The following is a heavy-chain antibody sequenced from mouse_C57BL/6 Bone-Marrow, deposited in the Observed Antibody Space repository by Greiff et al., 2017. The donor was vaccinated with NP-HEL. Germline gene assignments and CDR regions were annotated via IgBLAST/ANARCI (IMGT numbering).Heavy chain of an antibody. D-gene: IGHD1-1*01. V-gene: IGHV1-64*01. CDR1: GYTFTSYW. Sequence: VQLQQPGAELVKPGASVKLSCKASGYTFTSYWMHWVKQRPGQGLEWIGMIHPNSGSTNYNEKFKSKATLTVDKSSSTAYMQLSSLTSEDSAVYYCARGYYGSSVYYYAMDYWGQGTSVTVSS. CDR3: ARGYYGSSVYYYAMDY. J-gene: IGHJ4*01. CDR2: IHPNSGST.